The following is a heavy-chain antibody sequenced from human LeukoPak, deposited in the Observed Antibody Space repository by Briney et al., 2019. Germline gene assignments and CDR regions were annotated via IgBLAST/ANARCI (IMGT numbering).Heavy chain of an antibody. Sequence: NPSQTLSLTCAVSGGSFSSGDYSWIWLRDPPGKGLEGIGYIYHSGSPYYNPSLKSRVTISIDRSKNQLSLNLNSVTAADTAVYYCAREILSSVGYFDYWGQGILVTVSS. CDR3: AREILSSVGYFDY. CDR2: IYHSGSP. D-gene: IGHD2-15*01. V-gene: IGHV4-30-2*01. CDR1: GGSFSSGDYS. J-gene: IGHJ4*02.